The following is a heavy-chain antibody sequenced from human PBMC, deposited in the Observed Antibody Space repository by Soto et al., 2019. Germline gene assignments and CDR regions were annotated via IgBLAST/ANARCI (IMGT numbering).Heavy chain of an antibody. J-gene: IGHJ6*02. CDR3: AKDRSVDTSMVYYYYYYGMDV. V-gene: IGHV3-23*01. Sequence: GGYLRLSCAASGFTFSSYAMSWVRQAPGKGLEWVSAISGSGGSTYYADSVKGRFTISRDNSKNTLYLQMNSLRAEDTAVYYCAKDRSVDTSMVYYYYYYGMDVWGHGPTVAVSS. CDR1: GFTFSSYA. CDR2: ISGSGGST. D-gene: IGHD5-18*01.